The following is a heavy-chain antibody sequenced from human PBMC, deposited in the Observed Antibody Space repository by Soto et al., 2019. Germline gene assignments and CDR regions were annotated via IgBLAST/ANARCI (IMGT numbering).Heavy chain of an antibody. J-gene: IGHJ4*02. Sequence: GSLKLSWAASGFTFRNAWVKWVRQAPGKGLEWVGRIKSKTDGGTTDYAAPVKGRFTISRDDSKNTLYLQMNSLKTEDTAVYYCTTGPDSSGYQTPFDYWGQGTLVTVSS. D-gene: IGHD3-22*01. CDR3: TTGPDSSGYQTPFDY. CDR2: IKSKTDGGTT. V-gene: IGHV3-15*07. CDR1: GFTFRNAW.